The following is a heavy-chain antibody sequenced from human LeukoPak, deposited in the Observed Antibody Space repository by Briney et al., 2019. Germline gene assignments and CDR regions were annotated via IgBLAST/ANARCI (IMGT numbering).Heavy chain of an antibody. V-gene: IGHV3-23*01. J-gene: IGHJ4*02. D-gene: IGHD5-12*01. Sequence: GGSLRLSCAASGFTFSSYAMSWVRQAPGKGLEWVSAISGRGGSTYYADSVKGRFTISRDNSKNTLYLQMNSLRAEDTAVYYCAKDVDIVATTLLDYWGQGTLVTVSS. CDR2: ISGRGGST. CDR3: AKDVDIVATTLLDY. CDR1: GFTFSSYA.